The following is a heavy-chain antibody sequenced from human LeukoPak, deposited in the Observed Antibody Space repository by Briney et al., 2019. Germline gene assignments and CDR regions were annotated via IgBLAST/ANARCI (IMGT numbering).Heavy chain of an antibody. V-gene: IGHV3-33*01. D-gene: IGHD2-2*01. CDR1: GFTFSSYA. CDR2: IWNDGRNK. Sequence: GGSLRLSCAASGFTFSSYAMHWVRQAPGKGLEWVAVIWNDGRNKYCADSVKGRFTISRDNSKNTLYLQMNSLRAEDTAVYYCARAEVPAAVKSGAFDIWGQGTMVTASS. J-gene: IGHJ3*02. CDR3: ARAEVPAAVKSGAFDI.